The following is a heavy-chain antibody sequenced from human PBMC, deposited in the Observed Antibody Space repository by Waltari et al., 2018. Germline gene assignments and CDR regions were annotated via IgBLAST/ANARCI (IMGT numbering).Heavy chain of an antibody. Sequence: QVQLQQWGAGLLKPSETLSLTCVVSGGSCSGYYWSWIRQPPGKGLEWMGEINHSGRTNYNPSLKSRVTISIDTSKIQFSLKLRSVTVADTAVYYCARANTIFGVIRTWYYMDVWGKGTPVTVSS. V-gene: IGHV4-34*01. CDR3: ARANTIFGVIRTWYYMDV. CDR1: GGSCSGYY. CDR2: INHSGRT. J-gene: IGHJ6*03. D-gene: IGHD3-3*01.